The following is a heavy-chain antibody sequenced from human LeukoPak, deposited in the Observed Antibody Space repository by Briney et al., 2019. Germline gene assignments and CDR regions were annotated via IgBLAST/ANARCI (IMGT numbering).Heavy chain of an antibody. CDR2: ISYDGSNK. V-gene: IGHV3-30*04. CDR3: AREPVFRWLPGYYYYYYMDV. Sequence: GGSLRLSCAASGFTFSGYAIHWVRQAPGKGLEWVAVISYDGSNKFYADSVKGRFTISRDNAKNSLYLQMNSLRAEDTAVYYCAREPVFRWLPGYYYYYYMDVWGKGTTVTVSS. CDR1: GFTFSGYA. D-gene: IGHD6-19*01. J-gene: IGHJ6*03.